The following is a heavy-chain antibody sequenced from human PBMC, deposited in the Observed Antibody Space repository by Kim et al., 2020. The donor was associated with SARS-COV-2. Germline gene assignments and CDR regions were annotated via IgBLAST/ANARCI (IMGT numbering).Heavy chain of an antibody. CDR3: ANPTTVTTF. V-gene: IGHV3-23*01. CDR2: GST. D-gene: IGHD4-17*01. J-gene: IGHJ4*02. Sequence: GSTYDADPVKGRFTISRDNSKNTLYLQMNSLRAEDTAVYYCANPTTVTTFWGQGTLVTVSS.